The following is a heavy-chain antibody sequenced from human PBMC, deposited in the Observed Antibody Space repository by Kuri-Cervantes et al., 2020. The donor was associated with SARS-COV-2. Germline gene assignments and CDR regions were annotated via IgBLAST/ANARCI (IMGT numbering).Heavy chain of an antibody. CDR1: GCTFSSYA. CDR3: ARNTIFGVEHNWFDP. J-gene: IGHJ5*02. Sequence: SVKVSCKASGCTFSSYAIRWVRQAPGQGLEWMGGSIPIFGTANYAQKFQGGVTITTDNSTSTTYMELSSLRSEDTAGYYCARNTIFGVEHNWFDPWGQGTLVTVSS. CDR2: SIPIFGTA. V-gene: IGHV1-69*05. D-gene: IGHD3-3*01.